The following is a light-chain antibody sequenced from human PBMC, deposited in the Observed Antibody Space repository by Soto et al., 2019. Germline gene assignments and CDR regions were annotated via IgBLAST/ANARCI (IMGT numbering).Light chain of an antibody. CDR1: QTVTSF. CDR3: QQRADWRVLT. CDR2: DAS. J-gene: IGKJ4*01. Sequence: EIVLTQSPATLSLSPGERATLSCRASQTVTSFLAWYQQKPGQAPRLLIYDASHRTAGIPARFSGSGSGRDFTLTISSLEPEDFAVYYCQQRADWRVLTFGGGTKVEI. V-gene: IGKV3-11*02.